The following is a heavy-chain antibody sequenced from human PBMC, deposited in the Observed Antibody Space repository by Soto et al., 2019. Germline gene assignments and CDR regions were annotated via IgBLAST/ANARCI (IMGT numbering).Heavy chain of an antibody. CDR2: TNSYGTSI. J-gene: IGHJ4*02. Sequence: EVQLVESGGGVVQPGGSLRLSCEASGFIFNNYEMNWVRQAPGKGLEWVSYTNSYGTSIYYADSVKGRFTISRDNARSSLYLQMNSLRDEDTALYYCVRENYGDAFDFWGQGTLVNVSP. V-gene: IGHV3-48*03. CDR1: GFIFNNYE. D-gene: IGHD4-17*01. CDR3: VRENYGDAFDF.